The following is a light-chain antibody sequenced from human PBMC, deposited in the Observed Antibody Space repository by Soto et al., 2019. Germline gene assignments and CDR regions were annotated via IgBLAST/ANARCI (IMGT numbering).Light chain of an antibody. CDR2: DAS. CDR3: QQYNNWPPWT. J-gene: IGKJ1*01. Sequence: ILMTQSPATLSVSPGEIATLSCRASQSVSNNLAWYQQKPGQAPRLLIYDASTRATGIPAMFSGSGSGTEFTLTIRGLQSEDFAVYYCQQYNNWPPWTFGQGTKVEIK. V-gene: IGKV3-15*01. CDR1: QSVSNN.